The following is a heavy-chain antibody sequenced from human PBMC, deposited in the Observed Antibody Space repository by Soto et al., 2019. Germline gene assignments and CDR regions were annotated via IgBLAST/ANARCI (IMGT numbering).Heavy chain of an antibody. Sequence: SVKVSCKAPGGTFSSYAISWVRQAPGQGLEWMGGIIPIFGTANYAQKFQGRVTITADESTSTAYMELSSLRSEDTAVYYCAREGVDFWSGYYTRKTYSHYYYYGMDFWGQGTTVTVSS. J-gene: IGHJ6*02. V-gene: IGHV1-69*13. CDR2: IIPIFGTA. D-gene: IGHD3-3*01. CDR1: GGTFSSYA. CDR3: AREGVDFWSGYYTRKTYSHYYYYGMDF.